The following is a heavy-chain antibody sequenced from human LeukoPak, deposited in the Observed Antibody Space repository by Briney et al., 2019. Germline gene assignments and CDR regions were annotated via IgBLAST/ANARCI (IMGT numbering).Heavy chain of an antibody. J-gene: IGHJ6*03. Sequence: PSETLSLTCNVSGGPINNYYWGWLRQSPGKGLEWIASVYYSGSTDYNPPLKSRVTISLDKSKNHFSLSLTSVTAADTAVYYCATSLKQQLVRPYYYYYMDVWGKGTTVTVSS. V-gene: IGHV4-59*01. D-gene: IGHD6-13*01. CDR1: GGPINNYY. CDR3: ATSLKQQLVRPYYYYYMDV. CDR2: VYYSGST.